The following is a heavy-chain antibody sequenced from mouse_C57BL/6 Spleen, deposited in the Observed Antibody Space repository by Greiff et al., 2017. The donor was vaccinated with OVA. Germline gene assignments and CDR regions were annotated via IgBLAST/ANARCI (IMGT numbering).Heavy chain of an antibody. Sequence: EVKVVESGGGLVKPGGSLKLSCAASGFTFSDYGMHWVRQAPEKGLEWVAYISSGSSTIYYADTVKGRFTISRDNAKNTLFLQMTSLRSEDTAMYYCARGYDYDGYYFDYWGQGTTLTVSS. D-gene: IGHD2-4*01. CDR1: GFTFSDYG. CDR2: ISSGSSTI. CDR3: ARGYDYDGYYFDY. J-gene: IGHJ2*01. V-gene: IGHV5-17*01.